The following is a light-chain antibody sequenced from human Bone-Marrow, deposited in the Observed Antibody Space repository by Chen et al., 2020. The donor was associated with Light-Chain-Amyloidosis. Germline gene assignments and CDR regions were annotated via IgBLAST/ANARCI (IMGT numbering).Light chain of an antibody. CDR1: DLPTKY. CDR3: QSADSSGTYEVI. V-gene: IGLV3-25*03. J-gene: IGLJ2*01. Sequence: SYKLTQPPSVSVSPGQTARLTCSGDDLPTKYAYWYQQKPGQAPVLVIHRDTERPSGISERFSGSSSGTTATLTISVVQAEDEAGYHCQSADSSGTYEVIFGGGTKLTVL. CDR2: RDT.